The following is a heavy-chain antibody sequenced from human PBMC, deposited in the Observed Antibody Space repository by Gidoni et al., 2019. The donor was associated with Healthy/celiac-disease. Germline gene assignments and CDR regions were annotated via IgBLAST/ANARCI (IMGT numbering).Heavy chain of an antibody. V-gene: IGHV4-38-2*02. CDR2: IYHSGST. D-gene: IGHD2-2*02. Sequence: QVQLQESGPGLVKPSETLSLTCAVSGYSISSGYYWGWIRQPPGKGLEWIGSIYHSGSTYYNPSLKSRVTISVDTSKNQFSLKLSSVTAADTAVYYCARDGPAAAIPTNWFDPWGQGTLVTVSS. CDR1: GYSISSGYY. J-gene: IGHJ5*02. CDR3: ARDGPAAAIPTNWFDP.